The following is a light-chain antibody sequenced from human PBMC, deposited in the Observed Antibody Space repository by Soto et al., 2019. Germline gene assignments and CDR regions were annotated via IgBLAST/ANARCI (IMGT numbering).Light chain of an antibody. Sequence: QSALTQPASVTGSPGQSVTISCTGSSSDIGSYDYVSWYQQHPGNAPKLIIFDVSNRPSGVSNRFSGSKYGNTASLTISGRKAEDEAAYYCSSYSDRTILVIFGGGTKLTVL. CDR3: SSYSDRTILVI. J-gene: IGLJ2*01. CDR1: SSDIGSYDY. V-gene: IGLV2-14*03. CDR2: DVS.